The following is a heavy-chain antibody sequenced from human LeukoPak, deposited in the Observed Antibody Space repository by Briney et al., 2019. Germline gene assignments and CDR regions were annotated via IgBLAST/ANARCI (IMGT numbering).Heavy chain of an antibody. CDR1: GGSVNSGSFY. J-gene: IGHJ4*02. CDR3: ARGAPYFDY. Sequence: SETLSLTCSVSGGSVNSGSFYWTWIRQSAGEGLEWIGRIHSSGSTNYNPSLKRRVTISLDTSKNQFSLKLSSVTAADTAVYYCARGAPYFDYWGQGTLVTVSS. V-gene: IGHV4-61*02. CDR2: IHSSGST.